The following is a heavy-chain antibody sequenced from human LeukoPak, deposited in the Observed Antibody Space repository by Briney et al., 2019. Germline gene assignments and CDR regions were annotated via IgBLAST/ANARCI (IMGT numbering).Heavy chain of an antibody. J-gene: IGHJ4*02. Sequence: SVKVSCKASGGTFSSYAISWARQAPGQGLEWMGGIIPIFGTANYAQKFQGRVTITADESTSTAYMELSSLRSEDTAVYYCAREKSDYGSGSYYVFDYWGQGTLVTVSS. D-gene: IGHD3-10*01. CDR2: IIPIFGTA. V-gene: IGHV1-69*13. CDR1: GGTFSSYA. CDR3: AREKSDYGSGSYYVFDY.